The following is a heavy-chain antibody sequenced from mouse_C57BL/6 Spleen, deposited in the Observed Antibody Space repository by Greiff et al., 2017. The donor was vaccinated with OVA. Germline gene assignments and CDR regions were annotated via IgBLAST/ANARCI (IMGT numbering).Heavy chain of an antibody. J-gene: IGHJ2*01. Sequence: QLQQSGPELVKPGASVKISCKASGYAFSSSWMNWVKQRPGKGLEWIGRIYPGDGDTNYNGKFKGKATLTADKSSSTAYMQLSSLTSEDSAVYFCAREVTGTNYFDYWGQGTTLTVSS. CDR1: GYAFSSSW. V-gene: IGHV1-82*01. D-gene: IGHD4-1*01. CDR3: AREVTGTNYFDY. CDR2: IYPGDGDT.